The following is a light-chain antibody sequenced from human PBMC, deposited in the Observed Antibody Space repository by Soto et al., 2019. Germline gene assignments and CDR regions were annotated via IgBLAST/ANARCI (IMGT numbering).Light chain of an antibody. CDR2: DAS. Sequence: DIQMTQSPSSLSASVGDRVTISCQASRDITNYLNWYQRKPGKAPKLLIYDASNLEAGVPSRFSGSGSGTDFTFTISSLQPEDIATYYCQQYDTLPLTFGGGTKVDI. CDR3: QQYDTLPLT. V-gene: IGKV1-33*01. J-gene: IGKJ4*01. CDR1: RDITNY.